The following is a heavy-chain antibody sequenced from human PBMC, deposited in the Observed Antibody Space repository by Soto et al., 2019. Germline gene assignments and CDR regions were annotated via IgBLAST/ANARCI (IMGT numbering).Heavy chain of an antibody. CDR3: ANTYCSSTKRLPDY. CDR2: IYYSGST. V-gene: IGHV4-59*08. Sequence: SETLSLTCTVSGGSLSSYYWSWIRQPPGKGLEWIGYIYYSGSTNYNPSLKSRVTISVDTSKNQFSLKLSSVTAADTAVYYCANTYCSSTKRLPDYWGQGTLVTVSS. J-gene: IGHJ4*02. D-gene: IGHD2-2*01. CDR1: GGSLSSYY.